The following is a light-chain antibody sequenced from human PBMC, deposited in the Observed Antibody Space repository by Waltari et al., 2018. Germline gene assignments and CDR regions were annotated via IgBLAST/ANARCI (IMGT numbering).Light chain of an antibody. Sequence: QSVLTQPPSASATPGQRVTISCTGSTSNIGNNYVTWYQQLPGTAPKLLIYKNNPRPSGVPDRFSGSQSGTSASLAISGLRSEDEADYYCAAWDDSLSGVSFGGGTKLTVL. CDR2: KNN. CDR3: AAWDDSLSGVS. CDR1: TSNIGNNY. V-gene: IGLV1-47*01. J-gene: IGLJ2*01.